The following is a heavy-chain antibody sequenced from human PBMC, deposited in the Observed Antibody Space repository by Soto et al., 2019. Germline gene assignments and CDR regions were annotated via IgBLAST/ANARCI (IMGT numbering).Heavy chain of an antibody. J-gene: IGHJ5*02. CDR3: ARDRETTVTTLDP. CDR1: GFTFSSYG. V-gene: IGHV3-33*01. CDR2: IWYDGSNK. Sequence: QVQLVESGGGVVQPGRSLRLSCAASGFTFSSYGMHWFRQAPGKGLEWVAVIWYDGSNKYYADSVKGRFTISRDNSKNTLYLQMNSLIAEDTAVYYCARDRETTVTTLDPWGQGTLVTVSS. D-gene: IGHD4-17*01.